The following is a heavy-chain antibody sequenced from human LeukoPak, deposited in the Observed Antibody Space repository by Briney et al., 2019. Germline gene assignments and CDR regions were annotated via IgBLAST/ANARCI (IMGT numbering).Heavy chain of an antibody. J-gene: IGHJ4*02. CDR1: GGSISSGY. D-gene: IGHD6-13*01. V-gene: IGHV4-59*01. Sequence: SETLSLTCTVSGGSISSGYWSWIRQPPGKGLEWIGYIYYSGSTNYNPSLKSRVTISVDTSKNQFSLKLSSVTAADTAVYYCARSSRGAAAGFDYWGQGTLVTVSS. CDR2: IYYSGST. CDR3: ARSSRGAAAGFDY.